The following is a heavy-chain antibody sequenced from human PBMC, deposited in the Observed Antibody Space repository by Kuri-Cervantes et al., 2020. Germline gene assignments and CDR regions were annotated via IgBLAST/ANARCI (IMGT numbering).Heavy chain of an antibody. Sequence: ASVKVSCKASGYTFTGYYIHWLRQVPGEGLEWMGWINPNSGGTDSAQKFQGRIVMTRDTSINTAYLEVRGLRPDDTAVYFCARDLEGIDFGDYGGRRFDPWGQGSLVTVSS. J-gene: IGHJ5*02. V-gene: IGHV1-2*02. CDR3: ARDLEGIDFGDYGGRRFDP. CDR2: INPNSGGT. D-gene: IGHD4-17*01. CDR1: GYTFTGYY.